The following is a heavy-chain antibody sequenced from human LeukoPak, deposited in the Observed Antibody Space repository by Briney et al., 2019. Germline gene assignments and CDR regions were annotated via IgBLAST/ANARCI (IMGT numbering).Heavy chain of an antibody. Sequence: ASVKVSCKASGYTFTGYYMHWVRQAPGQGLEWMGWINPNSGGAKYAQNFQGRVIMTTDTSISTAYMELSSLRSDDTAVYYCARSSPPTYYHFYYYMDVWGKGSTGTVSS. CDR1: GYTFTGYY. CDR2: INPNSGGA. D-gene: IGHD6-13*01. CDR3: ARSSPPTYYHFYYYMDV. J-gene: IGHJ6*03. V-gene: IGHV1-2*02.